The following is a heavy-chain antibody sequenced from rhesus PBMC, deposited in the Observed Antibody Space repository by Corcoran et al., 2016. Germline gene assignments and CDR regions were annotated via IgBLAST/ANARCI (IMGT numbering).Heavy chain of an antibody. CDR2: IYGGSGST. CDR1: GGSISSSY. D-gene: IGHD3-3*01. V-gene: IGHV4-169*01. J-gene: IGHJ3*01. Sequence: QLQLQESGPGLVKPSETLSVTCAVSGGSISSSYWSWIRQASGKGLEWIGYIYGGSGSTSYNPSLKSRVTISTDTSKNQFSLKLSSVTAADTAVYYCARPGLQYLDWLPHYNWFDVWGQGLRVTVSS. CDR3: ARPGLQYLDWLPHYNWFDV.